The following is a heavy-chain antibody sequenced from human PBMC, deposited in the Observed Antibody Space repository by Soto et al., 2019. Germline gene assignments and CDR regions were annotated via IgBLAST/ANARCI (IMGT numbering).Heavy chain of an antibody. D-gene: IGHD6-13*01. V-gene: IGHV2-70*04. CDR2: IDWDDDK. CDR3: ARSIVAAGNRWFDP. Sequence: SGPTLVNPTQTLTLTCSFSGFSLSTIGMRVSWIRQPPGKALEWLARIDWDDDKLYSTSLKTRLTISKDTSKNQVVLTMTSMDPVDTATYYCARSIVAAGNRWFDPWGQGTLVTVSS. J-gene: IGHJ5*02. CDR1: GFSLSTIGMR.